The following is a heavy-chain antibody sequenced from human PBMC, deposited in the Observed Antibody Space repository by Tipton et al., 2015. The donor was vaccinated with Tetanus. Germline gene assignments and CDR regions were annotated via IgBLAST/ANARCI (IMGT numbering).Heavy chain of an antibody. D-gene: IGHD6-25*01. CDR2: IYYTGNT. CDR1: GGSISSGGYY. J-gene: IGHJ5*02. Sequence: TLSLTCTVSGGSISSGGYYWTWIRQHPERGLEWIGYIYYTGNTYYNPSLKSRVTISADPSKNQFSLKLTSLTAAVTAVYYCARRLIQNWFDPGGQGTLVTVSS. V-gene: IGHV4-31*03. CDR3: ARRLIQNWFDP.